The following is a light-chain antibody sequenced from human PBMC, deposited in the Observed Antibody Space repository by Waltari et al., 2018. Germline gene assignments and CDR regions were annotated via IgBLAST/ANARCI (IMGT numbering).Light chain of an antibody. CDR3: ISYTTSDTMI. V-gene: IGLV2-14*03. Sequence: QSALTQPASVSGSPGQSITISCTGTSSDVGAYNYVSWYQQHPGKGPKLIIYDVSHRPSGVSFRFSGSKSDNTASLTISGLQAEDEADYYCISYTTSDTMIFGGGTKLTVL. J-gene: IGLJ2*01. CDR1: SSDVGAYNY. CDR2: DVS.